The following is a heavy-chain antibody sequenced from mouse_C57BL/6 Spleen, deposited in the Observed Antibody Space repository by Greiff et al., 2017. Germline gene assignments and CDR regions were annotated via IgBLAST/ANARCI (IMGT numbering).Heavy chain of an antibody. J-gene: IGHJ4*01. D-gene: IGHD2-3*01. Sequence: QVPLQQPGAELVRPGSSVQLSCKASGYTFTSYWMHWVKQMPITGLEWIGNIDPSDSETHYNQKCKDKATLTVDKSSSTAYMQRSSLTSEDAAVYDCAIGGLLNNYAMDYWGQGTSVTVSS. V-gene: IGHV1-52*01. CDR3: AIGGLLNNYAMDY. CDR1: GYTFTSYW. CDR2: IDPSDSET.